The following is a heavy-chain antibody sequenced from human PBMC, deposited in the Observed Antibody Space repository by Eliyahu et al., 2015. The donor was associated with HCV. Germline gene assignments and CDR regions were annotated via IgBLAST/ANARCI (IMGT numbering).Heavy chain of an antibody. Sequence: QVQLQESGPGLVKPSETLSLTCTVSGGSISSYYWSWIRQPPGKGLEWIWDIFFSGGTNHTPSLKSRVTISVDTSKNQFSLKLSSVTAADTAVYYCARVLRWPSDYYYYYGMDVWGQGTTVTVSS. CDR3: ARVLRWPSDYYYYYGMDV. D-gene: IGHD4-23*01. CDR2: IFFSGGT. J-gene: IGHJ6*02. V-gene: IGHV4-59*01. CDR1: GGSISSYY.